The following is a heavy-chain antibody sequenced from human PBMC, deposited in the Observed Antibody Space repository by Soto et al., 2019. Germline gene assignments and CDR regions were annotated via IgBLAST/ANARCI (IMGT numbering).Heavy chain of an antibody. CDR2: IGTAGDT. D-gene: IGHD3-9*01. CDR3: ARDRYYDILTGYYYYYGMDV. Sequence: GGSLRLSCAASGFTFSSYWMHWVRQATGKGLEWVSAIGTAGDTYYPGSVKGRFTISRENAKNSLYLQMNSLRAGDTAVYYCARDRYYDILTGYYYYYGMDVWGQGTTVTVSS. CDR1: GFTFSSYW. V-gene: IGHV3-13*01. J-gene: IGHJ6*02.